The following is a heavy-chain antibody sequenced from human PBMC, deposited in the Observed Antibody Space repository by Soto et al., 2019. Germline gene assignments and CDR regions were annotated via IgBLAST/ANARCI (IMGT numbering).Heavy chain of an antibody. CDR3: ARGRRHSSGWYWGYYFDY. Sequence: QLQLQESGPGLVKPSKTLSLTCTVSGGSISSSSYYWGWIRQPPGKGLEWIGSIYYSGSTYYNPSLKSRVTISVDTSKNQFSLKLSSVTAADTAVYYCARGRRHSSGWYWGYYFDYWGQGTLVTVSS. V-gene: IGHV4-39*01. CDR2: IYYSGST. J-gene: IGHJ4*02. D-gene: IGHD6-19*01. CDR1: GGSISSSSYY.